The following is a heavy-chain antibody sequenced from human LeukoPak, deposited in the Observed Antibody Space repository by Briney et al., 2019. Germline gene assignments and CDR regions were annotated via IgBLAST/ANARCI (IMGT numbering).Heavy chain of an antibody. V-gene: IGHV1-2*02. Sequence: AASVKVSCKASGYTFTGYYMHWVRQAPGQGLEWMGWINPNSGGTNYAQKFQGRVTMTRDTSISTAYMELSRLRSDDTAVYYCARDRGPTGITIFGVDPNWFDPWGQGTLVTVSS. D-gene: IGHD3-3*01. CDR2: INPNSGGT. J-gene: IGHJ5*02. CDR3: ARDRGPTGITIFGVDPNWFDP. CDR1: GYTFTGYY.